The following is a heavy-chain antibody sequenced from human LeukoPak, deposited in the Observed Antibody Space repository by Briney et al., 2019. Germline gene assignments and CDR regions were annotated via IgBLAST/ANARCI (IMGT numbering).Heavy chain of an antibody. J-gene: IGHJ4*02. D-gene: IGHD6-6*01. CDR3: ARGYSSSSGREDVWYFDY. Sequence: ASVKVSCKASGGTFSSYAISWVRQAPGQGLEWMGWISAYNGNTNYAQKLQGRVTMTTDTSTSTAYMELRSLRSDDTAVYYCARGYSSSSGREDVWYFDYWGQGTLVTVSS. CDR2: ISAYNGNT. V-gene: IGHV1-18*01. CDR1: GGTFSSYA.